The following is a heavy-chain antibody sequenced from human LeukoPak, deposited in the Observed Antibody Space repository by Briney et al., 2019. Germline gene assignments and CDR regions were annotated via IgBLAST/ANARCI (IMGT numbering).Heavy chain of an antibody. CDR3: ARDVGYCTNGVCYDGFHFDY. CDR1: GFTFSDYY. V-gene: IGHV3-11*01. D-gene: IGHD2-8*01. J-gene: IGHJ4*02. CDR2: ISSSGSTI. Sequence: GGSLRLSCAASGFTFSDYYMSWIRQAPGKGLEWVSYISSSGSTIYYADSVKGRFTISRDNAKNSLYLQMNSLRAEDTAVYYCARDVGYCTNGVCYDGFHFDYWGQGTLVTVSS.